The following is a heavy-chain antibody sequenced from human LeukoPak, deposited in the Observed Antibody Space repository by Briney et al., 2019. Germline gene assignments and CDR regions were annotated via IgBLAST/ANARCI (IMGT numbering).Heavy chain of an antibody. CDR1: GGSLTNYH. V-gene: IGHV4-59*08. J-gene: IGHJ3*01. CDR2: IYYSGST. CDR3: ARHDDYPSNSQPDGFDV. Sequence: PSETLSLTCTVSGGSLTNYHWSWIRQPPGKGLEWIGSIYYSGSTNYNPALKSRLTISIDTSKKQFSLKLSSVTAADTAVYYCARHDDYPSNSQPDGFDVWGQGTMVTVSS. D-gene: IGHD4-23*01.